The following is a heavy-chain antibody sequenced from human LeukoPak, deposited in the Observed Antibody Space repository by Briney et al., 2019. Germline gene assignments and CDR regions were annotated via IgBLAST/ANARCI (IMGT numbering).Heavy chain of an antibody. CDR2: IYYSGTT. V-gene: IGHV4-59*01. D-gene: IGHD4/OR15-4a*01. CDR3: AREDPRTKVPEGMDV. CDR1: DGSISHYY. Sequence: PSETLSLTCTVSDGSISHYYWSWIRQPPGKGLEWIGYIYYSGTTNYNPSLKSRVTISVDTSKNQFSLKLNSVTAADTAVYYCAREDPRTKVPEGMDVWGQGTTVTVSS. J-gene: IGHJ6*02.